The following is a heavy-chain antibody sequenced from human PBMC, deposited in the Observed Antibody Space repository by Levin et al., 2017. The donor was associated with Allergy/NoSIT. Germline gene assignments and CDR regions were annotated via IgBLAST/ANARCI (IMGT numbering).Heavy chain of an antibody. Sequence: SETLSLTCAISGDSVSSNSAAWNWIRQSPSRGLEWLGRTYYRSKWYNDYAVSVKSRITINPDTSKNQFSLQLNSVTPEDTAVYYCAREGLIPAATVFDAFDIWGQGTMVTVSS. CDR2: TYYRSKWYN. J-gene: IGHJ3*02. V-gene: IGHV6-1*01. CDR1: GDSVSSNSAA. CDR3: AREGLIPAATVFDAFDI. D-gene: IGHD2-2*01.